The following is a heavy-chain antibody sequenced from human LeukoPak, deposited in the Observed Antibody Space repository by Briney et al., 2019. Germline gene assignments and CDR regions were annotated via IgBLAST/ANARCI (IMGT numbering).Heavy chain of an antibody. Sequence: GGSLRLSCAASEFIFSSFAMTWVRQAPGKGLEWVSLISGSGGSTAYAASVKGRFTISRDNSKNTLFLQMNSLRVEDTAVYYCAKGGRFGGTSWFDPWGQGTLVTVSS. CDR1: EFIFSSFA. J-gene: IGHJ5*02. D-gene: IGHD4-23*01. CDR3: AKGGRFGGTSWFDP. V-gene: IGHV3-23*01. CDR2: ISGSGGST.